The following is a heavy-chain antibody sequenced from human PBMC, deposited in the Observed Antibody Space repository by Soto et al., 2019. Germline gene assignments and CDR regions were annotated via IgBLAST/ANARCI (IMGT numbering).Heavy chain of an antibody. J-gene: IGHJ5*02. D-gene: IGHD2-2*01. CDR3: ARELSEVVVPAATYNWFDP. V-gene: IGHV4-34*01. CDR1: GGSFSGYY. CDR2: INHSGST. Sequence: QVQLQQWGAGLLKPSETLSLTCAVYGGSFSGYYWSWIRQPPGKGLEWIGEINHSGSTNYNPSLKSRVTISVDTSKNQFSLKLSSVTAADTAVYYCARELSEVVVPAATYNWFDPWGQGTLVTVSS.